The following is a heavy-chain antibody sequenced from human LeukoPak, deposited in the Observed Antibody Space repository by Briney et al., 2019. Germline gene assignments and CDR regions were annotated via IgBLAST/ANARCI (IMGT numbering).Heavy chain of an antibody. J-gene: IGHJ4*02. Sequence: GASVKVSCKASGYTFTNYDINWVRQAPGQGLEWMGWINPNSGGTNYAQKFQGWVTMTRDTSISTAYMELSRLRSDDTAVYYCARDGSITGTTGEFDYWGQGTLVTVSS. CDR3: ARDGSITGTTGEFDY. CDR2: INPNSGGT. CDR1: GYTFTNYD. V-gene: IGHV1-2*04. D-gene: IGHD1-7*01.